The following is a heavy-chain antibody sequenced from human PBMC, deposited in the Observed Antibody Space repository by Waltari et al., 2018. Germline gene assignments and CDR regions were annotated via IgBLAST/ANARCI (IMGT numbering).Heavy chain of an antibody. CDR3: ARAVPSRWAFRDYDY. CDR2: IYYSGST. Sequence: QLQLQESGPGLVKPSETLSLTCPVSGGSISSSSYYWGWISQPPGKGLEWIGSIYYSGSTYYNPSLKSRVTISVDTSKNQFSLKLSSVTAADTAVYYCARAVPSRWAFRDYDYWGQGTLVTVSS. J-gene: IGHJ4*02. CDR1: GGSISSSSYY. D-gene: IGHD3-16*01. V-gene: IGHV4-39*07.